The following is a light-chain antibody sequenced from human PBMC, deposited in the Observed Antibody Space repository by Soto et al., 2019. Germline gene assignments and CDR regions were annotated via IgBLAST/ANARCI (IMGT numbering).Light chain of an antibody. CDR3: QKYNSAPST. CDR1: QGISNY. CDR2: AAS. J-gene: IGKJ5*01. V-gene: IGKV1-27*01. Sequence: DTQMTQSPSSLSASVGDRVTITCLASQGISNYLAWYQQKPGKVPKLLIYAASTLQSGVPSRFSGSGSGTDFTLTISSLQPEDVAAYYCQKYNSAPSTFGQGTRLEIK.